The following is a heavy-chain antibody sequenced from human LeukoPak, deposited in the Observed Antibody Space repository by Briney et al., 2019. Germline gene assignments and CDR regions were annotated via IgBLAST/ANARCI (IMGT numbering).Heavy chain of an antibody. CDR2: ISYDGSNK. CDR3: AKGTIAVAGGFDY. V-gene: IGHV3-30*18. Sequence: GRSLRLSCAASGFTFSSYGMHWVRQAPGKGLEWVAVISYDGSNKYYADSVKGRFTISRDNSKNTLYLQMNSLRAEDTAVCYCAKGTIAVAGGFDYWGQGTLVTVSS. J-gene: IGHJ4*02. D-gene: IGHD6-19*01. CDR1: GFTFSSYG.